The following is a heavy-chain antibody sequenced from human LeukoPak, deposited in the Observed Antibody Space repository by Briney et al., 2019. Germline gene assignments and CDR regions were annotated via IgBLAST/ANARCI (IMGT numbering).Heavy chain of an antibody. CDR2: ISGSGGST. D-gene: IGHD6-19*01. Sequence: GRSLRLSCAASGFTFSNYGMSWVRQAPGKGLEWVSAISGSGGSTYYADPVKGRFTISRDNSRNTLYLQMNSLRAEDTAVYYCAAAVAGDLDYWGQGTLVTVSS. J-gene: IGHJ4*02. CDR1: GFTFSNYG. V-gene: IGHV3-23*01. CDR3: AAAVAGDLDY.